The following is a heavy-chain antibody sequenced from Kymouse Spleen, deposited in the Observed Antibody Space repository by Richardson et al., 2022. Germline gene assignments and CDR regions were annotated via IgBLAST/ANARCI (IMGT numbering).Heavy chain of an antibody. D-gene: IGHD6-13*01. CDR1: GGSFSGYY. CDR3: ARVGIAAAGDY. Sequence: QVQLQQWGAGLLKPSETLSLTCAVYGGSFSGYYWSWIRQPPGKGLEWIGEINHSGSTNYNPSLKSRVTISVDTSKNQFSLKLSSVTAADTAVYYCARVGIAAAGDYWGQGTLVTVSS. CDR2: INHSGST. V-gene: IGHV4-34*01. J-gene: IGHJ4*02.